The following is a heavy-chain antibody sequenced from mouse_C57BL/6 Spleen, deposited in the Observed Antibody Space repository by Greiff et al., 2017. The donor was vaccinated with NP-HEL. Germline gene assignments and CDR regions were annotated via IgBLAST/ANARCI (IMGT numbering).Heavy chain of an antibody. CDR2: IDPETGGT. V-gene: IGHV1-15*01. D-gene: IGHD2-5*01. CDR3: TREGDYSNYDWFAY. J-gene: IGHJ3*01. Sequence: QVQLKQSGAELVRPGASVTLSCKASGYTFTDYEMHWVKQTPVHGLEWIGAIDPETGGTAYNQKFKGKAILTADKSSSTAYMELRSLTSEDSAVYYCTREGDYSNYDWFAYWGQGTLVTVSA. CDR1: GYTFTDYE.